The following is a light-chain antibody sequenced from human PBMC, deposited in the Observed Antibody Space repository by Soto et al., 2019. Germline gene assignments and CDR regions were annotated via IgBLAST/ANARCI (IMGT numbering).Light chain of an antibody. CDR2: GAS. V-gene: IGKV3-15*01. J-gene: IGKJ4*01. CDR3: QQDNNWPRALT. Sequence: EIVMTQSPATLSVSPGERATFSCRASQSVSSNLAWYQQKPGQAPRLLIYGASTRATGIPARFSGSGSGTEFPLTISSLQSEDFAVYYCQQDNNWPRALTFGGGTKVEIK. CDR1: QSVSSN.